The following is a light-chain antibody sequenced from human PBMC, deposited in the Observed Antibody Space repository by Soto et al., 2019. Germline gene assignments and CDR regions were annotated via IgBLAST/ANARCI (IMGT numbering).Light chain of an antibody. CDR2: EVS. Sequence: QSVLTQPPSASGSPGQSVTITCSGTSSDVGEENYVSWYQQHPGKVPKLILYEVSKRPSGVPDRFSGSRSGNTASLTVSGLQAEDEDDYYCSSFAGSPVVFGGGTKVTVL. CDR1: SSDVGEENY. J-gene: IGLJ2*01. CDR3: SSFAGSPVV. V-gene: IGLV2-8*01.